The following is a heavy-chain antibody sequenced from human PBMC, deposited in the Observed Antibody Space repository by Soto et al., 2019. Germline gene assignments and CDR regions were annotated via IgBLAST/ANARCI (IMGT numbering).Heavy chain of an antibody. CDR1: GGTLSSYA. CDR2: IIPIFGTA. J-gene: IGHJ4*01. CDR3: ARRAEYYYESSGYYYGY. V-gene: IGHV1-69*13. Sequence: SVKVSCKACGGTLSSYAISWVRQAPGQGLEWMGGIIPIFGTANYAQKFQGRVTITADESTSTAYMELSSLRSEDTAVYSCARRAEYYYESSGYYYGYWG. D-gene: IGHD3-22*01.